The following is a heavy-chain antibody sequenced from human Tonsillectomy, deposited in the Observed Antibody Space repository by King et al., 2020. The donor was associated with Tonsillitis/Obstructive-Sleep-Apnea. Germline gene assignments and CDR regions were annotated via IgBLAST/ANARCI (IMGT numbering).Heavy chain of an antibody. CDR1: GFTFSSYG. Sequence: VQLVESGGGVVQPGRSLRLSCAASGFTFSSYGMHWVRQAPGKGLEWVAVISYDGSNKYYADSVKGRFTISRDNSKNTLYLQMNSLRAEDTAVYYCAKESGRYSSSWYYFDYGGQGTLVTVSS. J-gene: IGHJ4*02. CDR2: ISYDGSNK. V-gene: IGHV3-30*18. CDR3: AKESGRYSSSWYYFDY. D-gene: IGHD6-13*01.